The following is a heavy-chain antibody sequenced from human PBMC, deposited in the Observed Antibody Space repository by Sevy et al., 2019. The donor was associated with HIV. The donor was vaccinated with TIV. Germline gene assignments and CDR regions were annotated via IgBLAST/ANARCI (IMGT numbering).Heavy chain of an antibody. J-gene: IGHJ4*02. CDR2: MNEDGSVT. V-gene: IGHV3-74*01. Sequence: GGSLRLSCAGSGFSITSYWMHWVRQAPGKGLVWVSRMNEDGSVTNHADYVRGRFTISRDNAKNTLYLQTNSLRVEDTAVYYCVKDFGGPTDYWGQGTLVTVSS. CDR3: VKDFGGPTDY. CDR1: GFSITSYW. D-gene: IGHD3-16*01.